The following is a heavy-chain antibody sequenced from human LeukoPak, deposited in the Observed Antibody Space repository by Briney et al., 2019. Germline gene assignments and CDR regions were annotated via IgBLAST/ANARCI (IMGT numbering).Heavy chain of an antibody. D-gene: IGHD3-10*01. CDR2: ISSDSSTI. J-gene: IGHJ4*02. V-gene: IGHV3-48*01. Sequence: GGSLRLSCAASGFTFSSYNMNWVRQAPGKGLEWVSYISSDSSTIYYVDSVKGRFAISTDNSKNTLYLQMNSLRVEDTAVYFCAARKVRGVWFYLDYWGQGTLVTVSS. CDR1: GFTFSSYN. CDR3: AARKVRGVWFYLDY.